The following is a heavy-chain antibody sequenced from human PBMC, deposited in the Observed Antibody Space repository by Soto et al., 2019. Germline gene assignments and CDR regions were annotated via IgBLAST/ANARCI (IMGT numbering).Heavy chain of an antibody. CDR3: ARGAARNYYGMDV. Sequence: SSVKLDCKGSGYTFSIYAISWLRQAPGKGLEXMGXXIXXFXTXXXAXXLQGRVTITADESTSTAYMEPSSLRSEDTAVYYCARGAARNYYGMDVRGQGTTVTASS. CDR1: GYTFSIYA. D-gene: IGHD6-25*01. J-gene: IGHJ6*02. V-gene: IGHV1-69*13. CDR2: XIXXFXTX.